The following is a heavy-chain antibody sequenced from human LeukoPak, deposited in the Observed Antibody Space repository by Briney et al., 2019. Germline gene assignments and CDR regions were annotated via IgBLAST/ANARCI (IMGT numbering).Heavy chain of an antibody. Sequence: PGGSLRPSFAASVFTYSCYEMNGVGQAPGKGLEWVSYISSSSSTIYYADSVKGRFTISRDNAKNSLYLQMKSLRDGDTAVYLCSRVEGGGLFSWSVGYFDYWGQGTLVTVSS. J-gene: IGHJ4*02. CDR2: ISSSSSTI. CDR1: VFTYSCYE. V-gene: IGHV3-48*02. D-gene: IGHD3-9*01. CDR3: SRVEGGGLFSWSVGYFDY.